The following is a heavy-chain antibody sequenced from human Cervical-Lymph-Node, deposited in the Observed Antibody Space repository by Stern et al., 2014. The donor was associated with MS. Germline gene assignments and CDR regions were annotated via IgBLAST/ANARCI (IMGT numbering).Heavy chain of an antibody. CDR3: TKRESDFWSGGFDP. D-gene: IGHD3-3*01. CDR2: ISDDGSNK. Sequence: VQLVESGGGVVQPGRSLRLSCAASGFTFSVYGMHWVRQAPGKGLEWVALISDDGSNKSYAYSVKGRFTISRDNSKDTLYLQMNSLRSEDTAVYYCTKRESDFWSGGFDPWGQGTLVTVSS. V-gene: IGHV3-30*18. CDR1: GFTFSVYG. J-gene: IGHJ5*02.